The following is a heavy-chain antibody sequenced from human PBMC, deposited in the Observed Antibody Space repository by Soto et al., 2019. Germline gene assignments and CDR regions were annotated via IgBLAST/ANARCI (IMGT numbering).Heavy chain of an antibody. CDR3: AKTPVMRGWFDP. J-gene: IGHJ5*02. CDR1: GFNFRNFP. CDR2: ISGNGVNT. D-gene: IGHD3-16*01. V-gene: IGHV3-23*01. Sequence: GSLRLSCAASGFNFRNFPMSWVRQPPGKGLEWVSSISGNGVNTTYADSVKARFTISRDNSKKMLYLQMNSLRAEYTAVYYCAKTPVMRGWFDPWGHGT.